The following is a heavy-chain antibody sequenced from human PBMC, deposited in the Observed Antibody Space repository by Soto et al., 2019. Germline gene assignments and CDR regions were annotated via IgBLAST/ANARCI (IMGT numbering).Heavy chain of an antibody. V-gene: IGHV5-51*01. CDR3: ASSPRGYCSSTSCRELGNYYGMDV. CDR2: IYPSDSDT. Sequence: GESLRISCKDSGDSFSNYCIGWVRQMPGKGLEWMGIIYPSDSDTRYSPSFQGHVTISADKSISTAYLQWSSLKASDTAMYYCASSPRGYCSSTSCRELGNYYGMDVWGQGTTVTVSS. CDR1: GDSFSNYC. J-gene: IGHJ6*02. D-gene: IGHD2-2*01.